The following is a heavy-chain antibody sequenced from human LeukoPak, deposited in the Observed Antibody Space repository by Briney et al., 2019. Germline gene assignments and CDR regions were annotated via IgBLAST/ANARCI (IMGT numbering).Heavy chain of an antibody. D-gene: IGHD3-10*01. Sequence: PSETLSLTCIVSGGSINSYYWSWIRQSAGKGLEWIGRIYTSGSTTYNPSFKSRITISIATSRNQFSLKLNSVTAADTAIYYCARDSGTTGEVKFDPWGQGTLVIVSS. J-gene: IGHJ5*02. V-gene: IGHV4-4*07. CDR1: GGSINSYY. CDR2: IYTSGST. CDR3: ARDSGTTGEVKFDP.